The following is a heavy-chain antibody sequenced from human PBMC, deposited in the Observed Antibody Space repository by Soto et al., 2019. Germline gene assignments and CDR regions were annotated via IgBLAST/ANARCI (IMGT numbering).Heavy chain of an antibody. V-gene: IGHV3-30*18. CDR1: GFTFSSYG. J-gene: IGHJ6*03. CDR2: ISYDGSNK. D-gene: IGHD2-2*02. Sequence: QVQLVESGGGVVQPGRSLRLSCAASGFTFSSYGMHWVRQAPGKGLEWVAVISYDGSNKYYADSVKGRFTISRDNSKNTLYLQMISRRAEETAVYYCAKTGCSSTSCYISFFYYYYMDVWGKGTTVTVSS. CDR3: AKTGCSSTSCYISFFYYYYMDV.